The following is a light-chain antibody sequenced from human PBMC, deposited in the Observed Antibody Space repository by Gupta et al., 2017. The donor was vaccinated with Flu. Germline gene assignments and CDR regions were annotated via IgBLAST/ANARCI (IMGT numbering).Light chain of an antibody. CDR3: RQGKHWRYT. CDR2: KGS. CDR1: QSLVYSDGNTY. J-gene: IGKJ2*01. V-gene: IGKV2-30*01. Sequence: VVMTHSPLSLPVTLGQPASISCRSSQSLVYSDGNTYLNWFQQRPGHSPRRLIYKGSKRDSGVPDRFSGSASGTDFTLRISMVDAEDVRVYYCRQGKHWRYTFGQGTKMEIK.